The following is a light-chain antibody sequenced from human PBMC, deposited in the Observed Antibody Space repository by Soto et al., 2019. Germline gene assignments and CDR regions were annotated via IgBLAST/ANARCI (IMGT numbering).Light chain of an antibody. J-gene: IGKJ1*01. V-gene: IGKV3-15*01. CDR1: QSVSSN. CDR2: GAS. Sequence: EIVMTQSPATLSVSPGERATLSCRASQSVSSNLALYQQKPGQAPRLLIYGASTRATGIPARFSGSGSGTEFTLTISSPQSEDFAVYYCQHYNNWPRTFGQGTKVEIK. CDR3: QHYNNWPRT.